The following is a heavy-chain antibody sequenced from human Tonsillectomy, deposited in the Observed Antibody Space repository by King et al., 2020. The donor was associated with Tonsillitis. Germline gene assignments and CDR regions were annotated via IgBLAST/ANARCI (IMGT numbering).Heavy chain of an antibody. CDR2: VSCIGGTT. J-gene: IGHJ4*02. D-gene: IGHD4-11*01. Sequence: VQLVESGGGLVQPGGSLRLSCAASGFTFVNYAMSCVRQAPGKGLEWVSAVSCIGGTTHYADPLQGLFTISRDKFNNTVYLHMNNLTAEDTAIYYCAKSGEGLTTVTTDWGQGTLVSVSS. CDR1: GFTFVNYA. V-gene: IGHV3-23*04. CDR3: AKSGEGLTTVTTD.